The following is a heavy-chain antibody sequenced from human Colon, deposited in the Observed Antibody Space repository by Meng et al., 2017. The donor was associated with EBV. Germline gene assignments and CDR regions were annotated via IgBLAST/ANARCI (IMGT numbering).Heavy chain of an antibody. CDR1: GDSVASKPAA. J-gene: IGHJ4*02. D-gene: IGHD1-1*01. Sequence: QVPLLPSGPGSGRPSSTLSLTCAISGDSVASKPAAWNWIRQSPSIGLEWLGRTYYRSKWYDDYALSVKSRLTINPDTSKNQFSLQLNSVTPEDTAVYFCARETTGGYYFNYWGQGTLVTVSS. CDR2: TYYRSKWYD. CDR3: ARETTGGYYFNY. V-gene: IGHV6-1*01.